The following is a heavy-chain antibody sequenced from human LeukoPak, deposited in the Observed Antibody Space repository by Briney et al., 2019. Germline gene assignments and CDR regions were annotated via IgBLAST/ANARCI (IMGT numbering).Heavy chain of an antibody. J-gene: IGHJ6*03. V-gene: IGHV3-23*01. D-gene: IGHD4/OR15-4a*01. Sequence: PGGSLRLSCGASGFTFNRYAMSWVRQAPGMGLEWLAYVSGSGTTYYADSVKGRFTISRDNSKNTTYLQMGSLRAEDTAVYYCAKNRGATYNYYMDVWGNGTTVTVSS. CDR2: VSGSGTT. CDR1: GFTFNRYA. CDR3: AKNRGATYNYYMDV.